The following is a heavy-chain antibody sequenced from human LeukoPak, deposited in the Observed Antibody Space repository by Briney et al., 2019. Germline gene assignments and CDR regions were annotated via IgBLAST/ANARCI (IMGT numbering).Heavy chain of an antibody. V-gene: IGHV3-20*04. CDR1: AFNFDDYG. CDR3: ARDSVVGVATWDY. D-gene: IGHD2-15*01. J-gene: IGHJ4*02. Sequence: GGSLRLSCAASAFNFDDYGMSWVRQVPGKGLEWVSGINLNGGSIGYADSVKGRFTISRDNAKNSLYLQMNSLRVEDTAFYYCARDSVVGVATWDYWGQGTLVTVSS. CDR2: INLNGGSI.